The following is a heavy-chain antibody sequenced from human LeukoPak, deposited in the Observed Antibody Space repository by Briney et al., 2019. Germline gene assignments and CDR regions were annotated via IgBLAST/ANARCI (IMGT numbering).Heavy chain of an antibody. CDR3: AHRHLESSSSDWFDP. CDR2: IYWNDDK. Sequence: SGPTLVNPTQTLTLTCTFSGFSLSTSGVGVGWIRQPPGKALEWLALIYWNDDKRYSPSLKSRLTITKDTSKSQVVLTMTNMDPVDTATYYCAHRHLESSSSDWFDPWGQGTLVTVSS. D-gene: IGHD6-6*01. J-gene: IGHJ5*02. V-gene: IGHV2-5*01. CDR1: GFSLSTSGVG.